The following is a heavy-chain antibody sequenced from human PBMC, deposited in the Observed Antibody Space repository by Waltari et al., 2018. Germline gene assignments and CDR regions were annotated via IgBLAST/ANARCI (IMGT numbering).Heavy chain of an antibody. CDR2: INHSGST. CDR3: ARPNYGDYADAFDI. Sequence: QVQLQQWGAGLLKPSETLSLTCAVYGGSFSGYYWRWIRQPPGKGLEWIGEINHSGSTNYNPSLKSRVTISVDTSKNQFSLKLSSVTAADTAVYYCARPNYGDYADAFDIWGQGTMVTVSS. CDR1: GGSFSGYY. V-gene: IGHV4-34*01. J-gene: IGHJ3*02. D-gene: IGHD4-17*01.